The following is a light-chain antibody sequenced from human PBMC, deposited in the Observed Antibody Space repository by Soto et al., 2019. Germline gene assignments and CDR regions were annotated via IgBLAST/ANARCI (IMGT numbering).Light chain of an antibody. Sequence: QSVLTQPPSASGSPGQSVTISCTGNSSDVGGYNYVSWYQQHPGKAPKLMIFEVSKRPSGVPDRFSGSKSGNTASLTVSGLQAEDEADYYCTSYAGSINWVFGGGTKLTVL. J-gene: IGLJ3*02. CDR3: TSYAGSINWV. CDR2: EVS. CDR1: SSDVGGYNY. V-gene: IGLV2-8*01.